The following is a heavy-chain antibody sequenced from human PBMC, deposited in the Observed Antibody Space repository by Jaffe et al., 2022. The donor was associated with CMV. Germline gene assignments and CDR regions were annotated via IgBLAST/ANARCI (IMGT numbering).Heavy chain of an antibody. Sequence: EVQLVESGGVVVQPGGSLRLSCAASGFTFDDYTMHWVRQAPGKGLEWVSLISWDGGSTYYADSVKGRFTISRDNSKNSLYLQMNSLRTEDTALYYCARNPPTGYWYFDLWGRGTLVTVSS. D-gene: IGHD3-9*01. J-gene: IGHJ2*01. CDR3: ARNPPTGYWYFDL. CDR1: GFTFDDYT. CDR2: ISWDGGST. V-gene: IGHV3-43*01.